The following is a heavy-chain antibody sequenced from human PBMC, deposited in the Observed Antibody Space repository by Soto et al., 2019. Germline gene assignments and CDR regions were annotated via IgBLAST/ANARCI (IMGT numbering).Heavy chain of an antibody. J-gene: IGHJ4*02. CDR2: ISGSGTTT. CDR1: GFTFSNYA. V-gene: IGHV3-23*01. Sequence: EAQLLESGGGLVQPGGSLRLSCAASGFTFSNYAMSWVRQAPGKGLEWVSAISGSGTTTYYADSVRGRFTVSRDNSRNTLFLQMNSLRAEDTALYFCAKDSSSVPAAFDYWGQGTLVTVSS. D-gene: IGHD2-2*01. CDR3: AKDSSSVPAAFDY.